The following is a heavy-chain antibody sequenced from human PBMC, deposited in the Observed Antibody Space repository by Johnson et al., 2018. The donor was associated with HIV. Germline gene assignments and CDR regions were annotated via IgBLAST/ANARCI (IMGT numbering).Heavy chain of an antibody. V-gene: IGHV3-30*04. Sequence: VQLVESGGGVVQPGRSLRLSCAASGFTFSSYAMHWVRQAPGKGLEWVAVISYDGSNKYYADSVKGRFTISRDNSKNTLYLQMNSLRAEDTAVYYCARDDPGARPGLSVIGAFDIWGQGTMVTVS. D-gene: IGHD6-6*01. CDR1: GFTFSSYA. J-gene: IGHJ3*02. CDR2: ISYDGSNK. CDR3: ARDDPGARPGLSVIGAFDI.